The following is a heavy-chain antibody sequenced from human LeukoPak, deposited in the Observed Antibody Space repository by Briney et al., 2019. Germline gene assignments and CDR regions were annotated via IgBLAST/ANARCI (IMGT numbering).Heavy chain of an antibody. Sequence: GGSLRLSCAASGFTFSSYAMSWVRQAPGKGLEWVSAISGSGGSTYYADSVKGRFTISRDNSKNTLYLQMNSLRAEDTAVYCCAKLGEVAAGPYYYGMDVWGQGTTVTVSS. D-gene: IGHD6-6*01. V-gene: IGHV3-23*01. CDR3: AKLGEVAAGPYYYGMDV. CDR1: GFTFSSYA. J-gene: IGHJ6*02. CDR2: ISGSGGST.